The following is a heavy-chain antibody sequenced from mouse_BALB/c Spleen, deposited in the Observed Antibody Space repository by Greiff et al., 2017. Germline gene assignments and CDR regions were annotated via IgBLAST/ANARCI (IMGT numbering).Heavy chain of an antibody. CDR1: GYTFTSYV. V-gene: IGHV1-14*01. CDR3: ARITTEVATGAMDY. Sequence: EVKLMESGPELVKPGASVKMSCKASGYTFTSYVMHWVKQKPGQGLEWIGYINPYNDGTKYNEKFKGKATLTSDKSSSTAYMELSSLTSADSAVYYCARITTEVATGAMDYWGQGTSVTVSS. CDR2: INPYNDGT. D-gene: IGHD1-1*01. J-gene: IGHJ4*01.